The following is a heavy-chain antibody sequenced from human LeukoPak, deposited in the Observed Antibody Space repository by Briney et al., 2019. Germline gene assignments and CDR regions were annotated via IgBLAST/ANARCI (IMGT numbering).Heavy chain of an antibody. CDR2: IHHDGSAE. J-gene: IGHJ4*02. CDR1: GFRYSVYW. V-gene: IGHV3-7*05. D-gene: IGHD1-14*01. Sequence: GGSLRLSCAASGFRYSVYWMTGVREAPGRGLEWLGNIHHDGSAEYDVDSMNGRFTISRDNARNSLYPQMSSLRDDDPAVYYCARAISTGFDFWGEGILVSVSS. CDR3: ARAISTGFDF.